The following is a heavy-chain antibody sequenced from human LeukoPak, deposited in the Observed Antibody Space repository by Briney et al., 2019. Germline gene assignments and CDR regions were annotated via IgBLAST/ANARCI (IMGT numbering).Heavy chain of an antibody. Sequence: SVKVSCTASGGTFSSYAISWVRQAPGQGLEWMGRIIPILGIANYAQKFQGRVTITADKSTSTAYMELSSLRSEDTAVYYCARGEGDGYNFDYWGQGTLVTVSS. CDR1: GGTFSSYA. D-gene: IGHD5-24*01. CDR2: IIPILGIA. V-gene: IGHV1-69*04. J-gene: IGHJ4*02. CDR3: ARGEGDGYNFDY.